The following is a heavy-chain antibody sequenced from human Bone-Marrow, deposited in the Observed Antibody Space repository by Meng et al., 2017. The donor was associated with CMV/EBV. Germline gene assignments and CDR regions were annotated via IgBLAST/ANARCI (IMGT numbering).Heavy chain of an antibody. CDR2: INPNSGGT. CDR1: GGTFSSYA. CDR3: ARDPEYCSSTSCLPFDY. J-gene: IGHJ4*02. Sequence: ASVKVSCKASGGTFSSYAISWVRQAPGQGLEWMGWINPNSGGTNYAQKFQGRVTMTRDTSISTAYMELSRLRSDDTAVYYCARDPEYCSSTSCLPFDYWGQGTLVTVSS. V-gene: IGHV1-2*02. D-gene: IGHD2-2*01.